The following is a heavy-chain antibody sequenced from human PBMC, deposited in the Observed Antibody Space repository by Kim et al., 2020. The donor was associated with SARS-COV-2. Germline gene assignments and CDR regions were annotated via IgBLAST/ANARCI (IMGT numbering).Heavy chain of an antibody. CDR3: ARVGHGETTFDY. V-gene: IGHV3-7*01. Sequence: YYGDTVKGRFTNSRDNAENSLLLQMNSLRAEDSAMYYCARVGHGETTFDYWGQGTLVTVSS. J-gene: IGHJ4*02. D-gene: IGHD3-10*01.